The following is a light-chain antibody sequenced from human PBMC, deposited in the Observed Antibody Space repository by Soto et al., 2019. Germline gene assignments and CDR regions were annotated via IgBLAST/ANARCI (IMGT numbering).Light chain of an antibody. V-gene: IGKV4-1*01. CDR3: QQYYTTPPLT. CDR1: QSVLYSSNNKNY. J-gene: IGKJ4*01. Sequence: DIVMTQSPDSLAVPLGERATINCKSSQSVLYSSNNKNYLAWYQQKPGQPPKLLIYWASTRESGVPDRFSGSGSGTDFTLTISSLQAEDVAVYYCQQYYTTPPLTVGGGTKVDI. CDR2: WAS.